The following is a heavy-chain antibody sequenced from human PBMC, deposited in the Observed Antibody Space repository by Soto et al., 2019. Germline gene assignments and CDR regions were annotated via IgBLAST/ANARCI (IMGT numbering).Heavy chain of an antibody. D-gene: IGHD6-19*01. CDR2: ITGSGSST. J-gene: IGHJ4*02. CDR3: AKGRGSGPYYFDY. V-gene: IGHV3-23*01. CDR1: GFTFSSYA. Sequence: GGSLRLSCAASGFTFSSYAMNWFRQAPGKGLEWVSSITGSGSSTYYADSVKGRFTISRDNSKNTLYLQMNSLRAEDTAVYYYAKGRGSGPYYFDYWGQGTLVTVSS.